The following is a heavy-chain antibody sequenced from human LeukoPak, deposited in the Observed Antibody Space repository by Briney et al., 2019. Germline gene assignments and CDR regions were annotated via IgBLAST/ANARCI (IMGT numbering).Heavy chain of an antibody. Sequence: GGSLRLSCAASGFTFSSSAMSLGRQAPGTGLEWVSAISGSGGSTYYADSVKGRFTISRDNSKNTLYLLTNSLRAEDTALYYCARGSGSYRLGTTFDYWGQGTLVTVSS. D-gene: IGHD3-10*01. J-gene: IGHJ4*02. V-gene: IGHV3-23*01. CDR3: ARGSGSYRLGTTFDY. CDR1: GFTFSSSA. CDR2: ISGSGGST.